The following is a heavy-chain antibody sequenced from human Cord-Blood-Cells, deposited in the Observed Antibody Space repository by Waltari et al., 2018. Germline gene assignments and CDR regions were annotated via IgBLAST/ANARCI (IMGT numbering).Heavy chain of an antibody. CDR1: GSTFTGYY. Sequence: QVQLVQSGAEVKKPGASVKVSCKASGSTFTGYYMHSVRQAPGPGLEWMGWINPNSGGTNYAQKFQGRVTMTRDTSISTAYMELSRLRSDDTAVYYCARDLTYCGGDCYSAFDIWGQGTMVTVSS. D-gene: IGHD2-21*01. CDR3: ARDLTYCGGDCYSAFDI. J-gene: IGHJ3*02. CDR2: INPNSGGT. V-gene: IGHV1-2*02.